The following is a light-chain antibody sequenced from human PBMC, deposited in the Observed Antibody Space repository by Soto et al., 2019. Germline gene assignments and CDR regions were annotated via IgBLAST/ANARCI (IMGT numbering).Light chain of an antibody. J-gene: IGLJ1*01. CDR2: DVR. CDR3: CSYTGSSSLYG. Sequence: QSVLTQPASVSGSPGQSITISCTGTSSDVGGYNYVSWYQQHPGKAPKLMIYDVRNRPSGVANRLSCCKTGNTASPTISGGQEDEDADYYCCSYTGSSSLYGFGTGTKVTVL. CDR1: SSDVGGYNY. V-gene: IGLV2-14*01.